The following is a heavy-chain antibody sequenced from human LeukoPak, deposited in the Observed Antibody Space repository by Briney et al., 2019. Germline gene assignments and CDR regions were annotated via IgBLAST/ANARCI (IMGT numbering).Heavy chain of an antibody. V-gene: IGHV4-59*01. J-gene: IGHJ3*02. Sequence: SETLSLTCTVSGGSISTYYWSWIRQPPGKGLEWIGYIYYSGSTNYNPSLKSRVTISVDTSKNQFSLKLSSLTAADTAVFYCARVIWGGGDAFDIWGQGTMVTVSS. CDR1: GGSISTYY. CDR2: IYYSGST. D-gene: IGHD2-21*01. CDR3: ARVIWGGGDAFDI.